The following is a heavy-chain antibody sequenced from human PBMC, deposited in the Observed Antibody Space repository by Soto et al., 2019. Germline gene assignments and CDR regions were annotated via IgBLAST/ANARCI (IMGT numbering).Heavy chain of an antibody. CDR2: ISSSSSYI. J-gene: IGHJ4*02. D-gene: IGHD6-19*01. Sequence: GGSLRLSCAASGFTFSSYSMNWVRQAPGKGLEWVSSISSSSSYIYYADSVKGRFTISRDNAKNSLKLSSVTAADTAVYYCARKYSSGYYFDYWGQGTLVTVSS. CDR3: ARKYSSGYYFDY. CDR1: GFTFSSYS. V-gene: IGHV3-21*01.